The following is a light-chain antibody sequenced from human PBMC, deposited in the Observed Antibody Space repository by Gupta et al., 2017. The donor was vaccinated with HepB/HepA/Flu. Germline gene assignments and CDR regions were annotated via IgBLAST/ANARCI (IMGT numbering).Light chain of an antibody. CDR1: QSISSW. J-gene: IGKJ2*01. CDR2: KAS. Sequence: DIQMTQSPSTLSASVGDRVTITCRASQSISSWLAWYQQKPGKAPKLLIYKASSLESWVPSRCSGSGSGTEFTLTISSLQPDDFATYYCQQYNSYSYTFGQGTKLEIK. V-gene: IGKV1-5*03. CDR3: QQYNSYSYT.